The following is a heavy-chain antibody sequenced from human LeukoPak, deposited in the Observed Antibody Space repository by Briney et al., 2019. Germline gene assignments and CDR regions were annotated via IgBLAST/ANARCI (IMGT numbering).Heavy chain of an antibody. CDR3: ARGARRYYYYGMDV. CDR2: IYPGDSDT. Sequence: GGSLKISGKGSGSRFTSYWIGWVRQLPGKGLEGMGIIYPGDSDTRYSPSFQGQVTISADKSISTAYLQWSSLKASDTAMYYCARGARRYYYYGMDVWGQGTTVTVSS. CDR1: GSRFTSYW. D-gene: IGHD1-26*01. J-gene: IGHJ6*02. V-gene: IGHV5-51*01.